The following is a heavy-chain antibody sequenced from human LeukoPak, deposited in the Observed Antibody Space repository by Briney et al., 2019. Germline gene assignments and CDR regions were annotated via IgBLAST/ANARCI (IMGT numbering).Heavy chain of an antibody. Sequence: GRSLRLSCAPSGFTSSSYAMHWGRQAPARGLEWGAVISYDGGNNIYADSLKGRFTISRDNAKSPLYLQMNSLRAENTAVYYCANLFGDTAMVTGGGFDYWGQGTLVTVSA. J-gene: IGHJ4*02. D-gene: IGHD5-18*01. CDR1: GFTSSSYA. V-gene: IGHV3-30*18. CDR3: ANLFGDTAMVTGGGFDY. CDR2: ISYDGGNN.